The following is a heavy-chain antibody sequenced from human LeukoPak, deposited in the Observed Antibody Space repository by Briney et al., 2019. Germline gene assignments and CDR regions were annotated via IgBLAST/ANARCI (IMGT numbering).Heavy chain of an antibody. Sequence: GRSLRLSCAASGFTFSSYAMHWVRQAPGKGLEWVAVVSSDGSNKYYADSVKGRFTISRDNSKNTLYLQMNSLRAEDTAVYYCARGYDSSGYYFDSWGQGTLLTVSS. CDR1: GFTFSSYA. D-gene: IGHD3-22*01. J-gene: IGHJ4*02. CDR2: VSSDGSNK. CDR3: ARGYDSSGYYFDS. V-gene: IGHV3-30*04.